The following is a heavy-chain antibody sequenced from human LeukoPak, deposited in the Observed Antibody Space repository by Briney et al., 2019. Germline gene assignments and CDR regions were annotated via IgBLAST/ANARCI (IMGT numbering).Heavy chain of an antibody. CDR2: ISYDGSNK. CDR3: ARGWYSSSWYGTTFDY. D-gene: IGHD6-13*01. J-gene: IGHJ4*02. V-gene: IGHV3-30-3*01. Sequence: PGGSLRLSCAASGFTFSSYAMHWVRQAPGKGLEWVAVISYDGSNKYYADSVKGRFTISRDNSKNTLYLQMNSLRAEDTAVYYCARGWYSSSWYGTTFDYWGQGTLVTVSS. CDR1: GFTFSSYA.